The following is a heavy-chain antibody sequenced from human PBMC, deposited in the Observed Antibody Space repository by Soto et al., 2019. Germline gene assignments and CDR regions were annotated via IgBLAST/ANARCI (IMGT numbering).Heavy chain of an antibody. CDR1: GFTFSMYW. D-gene: IGHD1-1*01. CDR3: TRGPRSTSTGTGAF. CDR2: INDDGSST. V-gene: IGHV3-74*01. Sequence: GGSLRLSCAASGFTFSMYWMHWVRQVPGKGPEWVSRINDDGSSTNYADSMKGRFTISRDNAKNTLYLQMNDLRAEDTAVYYCTRGPRSTSTGTGAFWGQGTLVTVSS. J-gene: IGHJ4*02.